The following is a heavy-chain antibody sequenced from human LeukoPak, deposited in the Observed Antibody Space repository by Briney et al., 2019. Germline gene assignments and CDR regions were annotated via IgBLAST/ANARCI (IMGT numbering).Heavy chain of an antibody. V-gene: IGHV3-23*01. CDR3: AKRSDYGGNRNYFDY. J-gene: IGHJ4*02. D-gene: IGHD4-23*01. CDR1: GFTFSSYG. CDR2: ISGSGGGT. Sequence: GGSLRLSCAASGFTFSSYGMSWVRQAPGKGLEWVSAISGSGGGTYYADSVKGRFTISRDSSKNTLYLQMNSLRAEDTAVYYCAKRSDYGGNRNYFDYWGQGTPVTVSS.